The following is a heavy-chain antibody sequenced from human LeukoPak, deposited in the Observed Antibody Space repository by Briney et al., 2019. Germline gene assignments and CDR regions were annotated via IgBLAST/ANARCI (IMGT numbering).Heavy chain of an antibody. Sequence: PSETLSLTCAVSGYSISSGYYWGWIRQPPGKGPEWIGSVFHTGSSYYIPSHKSRVTISVGTSKNQFSLEVSSVTAADTAIYYCARGISTTGHDYWGPGTLVTVSS. D-gene: IGHD4-11*01. J-gene: IGHJ4*02. CDR2: VFHTGSS. CDR3: ARGISTTGHDY. V-gene: IGHV4-38-2*01. CDR1: GYSISSGYY.